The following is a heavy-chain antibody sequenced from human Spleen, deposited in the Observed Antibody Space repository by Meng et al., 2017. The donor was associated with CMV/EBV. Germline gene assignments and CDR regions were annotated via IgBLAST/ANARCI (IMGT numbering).Heavy chain of an antibody. V-gene: IGHV4-59*01. CDR1: GDSISSYY. J-gene: IGHJ4*02. D-gene: IGHD3-3*01. CDR2: IYYSGST. CDR3: ARGYDFWSGYDPGFDY. Sequence: SETLSLTCTVSGDSISSYYWNWIRQSPGKGLEWIGYIYYSGSTNYNPSLKSRVTISVDTSKNQFSLKLSSVTAADTAVYYCARGYDFWSGYDPGFDYWGQGTLVTVSS.